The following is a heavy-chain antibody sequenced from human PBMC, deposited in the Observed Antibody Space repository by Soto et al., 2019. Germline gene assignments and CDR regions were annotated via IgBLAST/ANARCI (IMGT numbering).Heavy chain of an antibody. CDR2: INPSDGST. Sequence: QVQLVQSGAEVKKPGASVKLSCKASGYSFSSYYMHWVRQAPGQGLEWMGIINPSDGSTTYAQKFQGRVTMTRDTSTSAVYMELSSLRSEDTAVYYCARNRYDSSGYYNNFFDPWGQGTLVTVSS. CDR3: ARNRYDSSGYYNNFFDP. J-gene: IGHJ5*02. CDR1: GYSFSSYY. V-gene: IGHV1-46*01. D-gene: IGHD3-22*01.